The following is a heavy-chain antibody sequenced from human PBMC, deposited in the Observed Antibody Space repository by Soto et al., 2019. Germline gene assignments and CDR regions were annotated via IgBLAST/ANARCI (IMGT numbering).Heavy chain of an antibody. J-gene: IGHJ6*02. D-gene: IGHD1-26*01. CDR1: GDSISRYY. V-gene: IGHV4-59*01. CDR3: ARDQGGEFLKGSGMDV. Sequence: QVQLQESGPGLVKPSETLSLTCTVSGDSISRYYCSWIRLSPGKGLEWIGYIYYSGETNYNPSVTHRVTISVDQTQSQFSLKLSSVTAADTAVYYCARDQGGEFLKGSGMDVWGQGTTVTVSS. CDR2: IYYSGET.